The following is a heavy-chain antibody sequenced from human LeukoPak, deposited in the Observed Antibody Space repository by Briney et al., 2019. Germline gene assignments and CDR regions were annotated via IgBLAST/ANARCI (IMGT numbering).Heavy chain of an antibody. V-gene: IGHV1-69*13. CDR1: GGTFSSYA. J-gene: IGHJ3*02. D-gene: IGHD3-22*01. Sequence: SVKVSCKASGGTFSSYALSWVRQAPGQGLEWMVGIIPIFGTKNYAQTFKGRVTISADESTSTAYMELSSLRSEDTAVYYCARRRSYYDSSGYTFDIWGQGTMVTVSS. CDR3: ARRRSYYDSSGYTFDI. CDR2: IIPIFGTK.